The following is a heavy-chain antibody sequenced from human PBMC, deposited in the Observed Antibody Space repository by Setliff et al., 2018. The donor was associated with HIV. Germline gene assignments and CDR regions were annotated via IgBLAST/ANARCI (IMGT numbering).Heavy chain of an antibody. Sequence: PSETLSLTCTVSGGSINSTSYYWGWIRQPPANGLEWIGSIYHTGINYYKPSHKSRVTISVDTSKTQFSLRLSSVTAGDTAVYYCARSIVPVASGYYYFAYWGQGTLFTVSS. CDR2: IYHTGIN. D-gene: IGHD3-3*01. CDR3: ARSIVPVASGYYYFAY. V-gene: IGHV4-39*01. J-gene: IGHJ4*02. CDR1: GGSINSTSYY.